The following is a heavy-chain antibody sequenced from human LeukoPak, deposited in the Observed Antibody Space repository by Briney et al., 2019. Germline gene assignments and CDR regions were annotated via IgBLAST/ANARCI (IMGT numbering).Heavy chain of an antibody. CDR3: ARDNIAAVTIDY. CDR1: GYTFTSYY. V-gene: IGHV1-46*01. J-gene: IGHJ4*02. CDR2: INPSGGST. D-gene: IGHD6-13*01. Sequence: ASVKVSCKASGYTFTSYYMHWVRQAPGQGLEWMGIINPSGGSTSYAQKFQGRVTMTRDMSTSTVYMELSSLRSEDTAVYYCARDNIAAVTIDYWGQGTLVTVSS.